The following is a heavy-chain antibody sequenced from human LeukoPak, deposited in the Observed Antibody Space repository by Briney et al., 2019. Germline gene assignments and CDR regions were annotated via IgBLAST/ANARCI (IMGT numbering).Heavy chain of an antibody. CDR2: ISWNSGSI. Sequence: PGGSLRLSCAASGFTFDDYAMHWVRQAPGKGLEWVSGISWNSGSIGYADSVKGRFTIPRDNAKNSLYLQMNSLRAEDMALYYCAKDTENGVFGSWGQGTLVTVSS. V-gene: IGHV3-9*03. CDR3: AKDTENGVFGS. CDR1: GFTFDDYA. D-gene: IGHD2-8*01. J-gene: IGHJ4*02.